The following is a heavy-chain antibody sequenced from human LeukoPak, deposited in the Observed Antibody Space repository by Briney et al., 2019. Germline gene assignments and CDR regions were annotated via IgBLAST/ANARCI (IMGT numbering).Heavy chain of an antibody. CDR3: ANSANYGGNSGFFDY. Sequence: SETLSLTCTVSGGSISNNNYYWGWIRQPPGKGLEWLGSLYYSGSTHYNPSLKSRVTISVDTSKNQFSLKLTSVTAADPAVYYCANSANYGGNSGFFDYWGQGTLVTVSS. CDR1: GGSISNNNYY. CDR2: LYYSGST. V-gene: IGHV4-39*01. J-gene: IGHJ4*02. D-gene: IGHD4-23*01.